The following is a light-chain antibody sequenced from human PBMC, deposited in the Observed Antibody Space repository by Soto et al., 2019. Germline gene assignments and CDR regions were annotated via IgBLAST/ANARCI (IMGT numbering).Light chain of an antibody. Sequence: DIQLTQSRSSLSASVGDRVTITCRASQSISTFLNWYQQKPGKAPKLLIYGASSLKIGSPSRFSGSGSGTDFILTISSVQPEDFATYYCQQSYSIPHTFGQGTKV. CDR3: QQSYSIPHT. CDR1: QSISTF. V-gene: IGKV1-39*01. CDR2: GAS. J-gene: IGKJ1*01.